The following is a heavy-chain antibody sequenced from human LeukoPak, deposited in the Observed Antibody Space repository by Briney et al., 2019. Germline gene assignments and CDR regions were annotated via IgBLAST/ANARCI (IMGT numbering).Heavy chain of an antibody. D-gene: IGHD1-26*01. CDR2: ISSSSSYI. V-gene: IGHV3-21*01. Sequence: GGSLRLSCAASGFTFSSYSMNWVRQAPGKGLEWVSSISSSSSYIYYADSAKGRFTISRDNAKNSLYLQMNSLRAEDTAVYYCARDAAYSGPTPSDYWGQGTLVTVSS. CDR3: ARDAAYSGPTPSDY. J-gene: IGHJ4*02. CDR1: GFTFSSYS.